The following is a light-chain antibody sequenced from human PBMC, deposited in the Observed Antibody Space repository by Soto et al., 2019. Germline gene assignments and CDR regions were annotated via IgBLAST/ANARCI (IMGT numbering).Light chain of an antibody. CDR2: EVN. CDR1: SNDVGGYKY. CDR3: SSYSSNNILSYV. J-gene: IGLJ1*01. V-gene: IGLV2-14*03. Sequence: QSVLTQPASVSGAPGQSITISCTGTSNDVGGYKYVFWYQQRPGTAPKLIMFEVNNRPSGVSDRFSGSRSANTASLTISGLQAQDEADYYCSSYSSNNILSYVFGTGTKVTVL.